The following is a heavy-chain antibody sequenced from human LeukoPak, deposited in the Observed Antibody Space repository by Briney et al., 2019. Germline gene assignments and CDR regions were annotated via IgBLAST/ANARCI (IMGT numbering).Heavy chain of an antibody. CDR3: ARDLGC. D-gene: IGHD6-19*01. CDR2: TRNKANNYTT. V-gene: IGHV3-72*01. Sequence: GGSLRLSCAASGFILSDHNMDWVRQAPGKGLEWVGRTRNKANNYTTEYAASVKGRFSISRDDSKNSLYLQMNSLKTEDTAVYYCARDLGCWGQGTLVTVSS. J-gene: IGHJ4*02. CDR1: GFILSDHN.